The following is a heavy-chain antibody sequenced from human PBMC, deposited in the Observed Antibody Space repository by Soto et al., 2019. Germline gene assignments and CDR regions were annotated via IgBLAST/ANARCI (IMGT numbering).Heavy chain of an antibody. CDR2: ISGSGDNT. CDR1: GFTFSSHA. D-gene: IGHD6-13*01. Sequence: TGGSLTLSCAASGFTFSSHAMSWVRQAPGKGLEWVSAISGSGDNTYYAGSVKGRFTISRDNSKNTLYLQMSSLRAEDTAVYYCAKGSRSSNPKGYIDCWGQGTLVTVSS. V-gene: IGHV3-23*01. J-gene: IGHJ4*02. CDR3: AKGSRSSNPKGYIDC.